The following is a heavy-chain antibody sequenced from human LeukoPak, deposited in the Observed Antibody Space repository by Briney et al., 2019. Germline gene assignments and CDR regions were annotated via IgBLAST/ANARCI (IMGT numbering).Heavy chain of an antibody. V-gene: IGHV4-39*07. D-gene: IGHD1-26*01. CDR2: FYYSGST. Sequence: PSETLSLTCTVSGGSISDSNYYWGWIRQPPGKGLEWLGSFYYSGSTYYNPSLTSRVTISVDTSKNQFSLKLSSVTAADTAVYYCARDGGRLGATFNWGQGTLVTVSS. J-gene: IGHJ4*02. CDR1: GGSISDSNYY. CDR3: ARDGGRLGATFN.